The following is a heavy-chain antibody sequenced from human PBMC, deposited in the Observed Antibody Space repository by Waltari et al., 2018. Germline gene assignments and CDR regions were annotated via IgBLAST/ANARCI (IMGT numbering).Heavy chain of an antibody. CDR1: GGSISSYY. J-gene: IGHJ4*02. D-gene: IGHD3-3*01. CDR3: ARHEGFLEWLNFGY. CDR2: IYYSGST. Sequence: QVQLQESGPGLVKPSETLSLTCTVSGGSISSYYWSWIRQPPGKGLEWIGYIYYSGSTNYNPSLKSRVTISVDTSKNQFSLKLSSVTAADTAVYYCARHEGFLEWLNFGYWGQGTLVTVSS. V-gene: IGHV4-59*08.